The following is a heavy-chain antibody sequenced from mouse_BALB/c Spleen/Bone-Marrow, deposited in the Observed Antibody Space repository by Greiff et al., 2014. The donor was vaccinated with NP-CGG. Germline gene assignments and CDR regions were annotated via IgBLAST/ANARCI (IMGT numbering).Heavy chain of an antibody. V-gene: IGHV1-15*01. Sequence: QVQLQQPGAELVRPGASVTLSCKASGYKFTDYEMHWVKQTPVHGLGWIGSIDPETGGTAYNQNFKGKATLTADRSSTTAYMELRSLTSEDSAVYYCTREGIYFGYDVPMDYWGQGTSVTVSS. CDR2: IDPETGGT. CDR3: TREGIYFGYDVPMDY. CDR1: GYKFTDYE. D-gene: IGHD2-2*01. J-gene: IGHJ4*01.